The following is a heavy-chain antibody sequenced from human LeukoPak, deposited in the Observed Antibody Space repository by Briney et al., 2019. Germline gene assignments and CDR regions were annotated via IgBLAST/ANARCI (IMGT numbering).Heavy chain of an antibody. CDR3: ASGPPFLKYFEY. CDR2: ISVGAEYI. CDR1: GFTFSTYV. D-gene: IGHD3-3*01. J-gene: IGHJ4*02. V-gene: IGHV3-23*01. Sequence: PGGSLRLSYAASGFTFSTYVMNWFRQAPGKGLEWVSTISVGAEYIFYADSVKGRLTISRDDSNNALYLQMHSLRAEDTALYYCASGPPFLKYFEYWGQGTLVTVSS.